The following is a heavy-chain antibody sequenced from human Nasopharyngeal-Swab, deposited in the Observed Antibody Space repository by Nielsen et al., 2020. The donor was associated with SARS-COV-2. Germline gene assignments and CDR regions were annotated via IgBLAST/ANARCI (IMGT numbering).Heavy chain of an antibody. CDR3: VRHRPYYYDSCDYDL. D-gene: IGHD3-22*01. V-gene: IGHV3-72*01. Sequence: GESLKISCAASGFTFSSYAMSWVRQAPGKGLEWVGRIRNKPQGDTTNYAASLKGRVTISRDDSRNSLILQMKGLKTEDTAVYYCVRHRPYYYDSCDYDLWGQGTLVTVSS. J-gene: IGHJ4*02. CDR1: GFTFSSYA. CDR2: IRNKPQGDTT.